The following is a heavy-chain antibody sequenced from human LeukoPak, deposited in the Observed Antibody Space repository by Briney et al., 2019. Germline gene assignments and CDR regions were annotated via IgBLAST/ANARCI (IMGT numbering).Heavy chain of an antibody. J-gene: IGHJ4*02. D-gene: IGHD1-26*01. CDR2: IYYSGST. CDR3: ARVGWSGSYFDY. Sequence: SETLSLTCTVSGGSISSYYWSWIRQPPGKGLEWIGYIYYSGSTNYNPSLKSRVTISVDTSKNQFSLKLSSVTAADTAVYYCARVGWSGSYFDYWGQGTLVTVSP. CDR1: GGSISSYY. V-gene: IGHV4-59*01.